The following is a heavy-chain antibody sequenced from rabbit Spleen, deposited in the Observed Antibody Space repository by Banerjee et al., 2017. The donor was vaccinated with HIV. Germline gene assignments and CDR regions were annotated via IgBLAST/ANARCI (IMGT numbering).Heavy chain of an antibody. CDR1: GFSFSAGYY. V-gene: IGHV1S40*01. CDR2: ISAGSGNT. J-gene: IGHJ4*01. Sequence: QSLEESGGDLVKPGASLTLTCTASGFSFSAGYYMCWVRQAPEKGLEWIALISAGSGNTYYTTWAKGRFTISKTSSTTVTLQMTSLTAADTATYFCANYGGNSGYNLWGPGTLVTVS. D-gene: IGHD1-1*01. CDR3: ANYGGNSGYNL.